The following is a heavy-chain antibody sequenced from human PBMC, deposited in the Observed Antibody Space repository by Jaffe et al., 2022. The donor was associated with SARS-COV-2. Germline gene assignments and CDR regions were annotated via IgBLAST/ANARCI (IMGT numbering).Heavy chain of an antibody. CDR3: ARRSYCSGGTCREFDY. V-gene: IGHV5-51*01. D-gene: IGHD2-15*01. Sequence: EVQLVQSGAEVKKPGESLKISCKGAGYNFTTYWIGWVRQMPGKGLEWMGIIYPGDSDTRYSPSFEGQVTISVDKSINTAYLQWSSLKASDTAIYYCARRSYCSGGTCREFDYWGQGTLVTVSS. CDR1: GYNFTTYW. CDR2: IYPGDSDT. J-gene: IGHJ4*02.